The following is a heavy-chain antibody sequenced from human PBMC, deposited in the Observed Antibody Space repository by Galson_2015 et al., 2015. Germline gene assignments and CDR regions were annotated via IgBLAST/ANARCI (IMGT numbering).Heavy chain of an antibody. D-gene: IGHD3-22*01. Sequence: SLRLSCAASGFTFSSYGMHWVRQAPGKGLEWVAVIWYDGSNKYYADSVKGRFTISRDNSKNTLYLQMNSLRAEDTAVYYCARNFYYYDSSGPFDYWGQGTLVTVSS. V-gene: IGHV3-33*01. J-gene: IGHJ4*02. CDR3: ARNFYYYDSSGPFDY. CDR1: GFTFSSYG. CDR2: IWYDGSNK.